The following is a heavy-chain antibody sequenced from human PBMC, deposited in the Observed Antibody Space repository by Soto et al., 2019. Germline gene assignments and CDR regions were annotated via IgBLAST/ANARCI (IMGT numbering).Heavy chain of an antibody. Sequence: SETLSLTCTVSGGSISSSSYYWGWIRQPPGKGLEWIGSIYYSGSTYYNPSLKSRVTISVDTSKNQFSLKLSSVTAADTAVYYCAREFGPGFDPWGQGTLVTVSS. D-gene: IGHD3-16*01. CDR2: IYYSGST. CDR1: GGSISSSSYY. V-gene: IGHV4-39*02. J-gene: IGHJ5*02. CDR3: AREFGPGFDP.